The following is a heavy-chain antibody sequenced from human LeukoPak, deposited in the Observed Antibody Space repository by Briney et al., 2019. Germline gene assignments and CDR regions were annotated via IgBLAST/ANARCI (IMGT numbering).Heavy chain of an antibody. Sequence: ASVKVSCKASGYTFTSYYMHWVLQAPGQGLEWMGIINPSGGSTSYAQRFQGRVTMTRDTSTSTVYMELSSLRSEDTAVYYCARDYPLHRDFDYWGQGTLVTVSS. CDR3: ARDYPLHRDFDY. CDR2: INPSGGST. D-gene: IGHD3-16*02. J-gene: IGHJ4*02. V-gene: IGHV1-46*01. CDR1: GYTFTSYY.